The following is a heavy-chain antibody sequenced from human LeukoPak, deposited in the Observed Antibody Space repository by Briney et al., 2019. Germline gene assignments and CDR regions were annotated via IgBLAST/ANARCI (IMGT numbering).Heavy chain of an antibody. V-gene: IGHV4-38-2*02. CDR3: ARGSGSGSTFDP. J-gene: IGHJ5*02. D-gene: IGHD6-19*01. CDR2: VYHVGTT. CDR1: GYSINNGYY. Sequence: SETLSLTCTVSGYSINNGYYWGWIRQPPGKGLEWIGVYHVGTTDYNPSLRSRVTISVDGSKNQMSLKLSSVTAADTAVYYCARGSGSGSTFDPWGQGTLVTVSS.